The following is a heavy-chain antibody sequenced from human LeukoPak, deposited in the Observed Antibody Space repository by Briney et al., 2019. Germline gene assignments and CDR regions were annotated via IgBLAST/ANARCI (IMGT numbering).Heavy chain of an antibody. CDR2: IWYDGSNK. CDR3: AKDRTQSRDYFDN. V-gene: IGHV3-33*06. CDR1: GFTFSAYA. J-gene: IGHJ4*02. Sequence: GGSLRLSCAASGFTFSAYAMHWVRQAPGKGLEWVAVIWYDGSNKYYADSVKGRFTISRDNSKNTLYLQMNGLRAEDTAVYYCAKDRTQSRDYFDNWGQGTLVTVSS.